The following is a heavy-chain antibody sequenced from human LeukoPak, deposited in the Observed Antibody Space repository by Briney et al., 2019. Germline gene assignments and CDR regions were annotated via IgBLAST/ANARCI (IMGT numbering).Heavy chain of an antibody. J-gene: IGHJ5*02. V-gene: IGHV4-34*01. CDR3: ARGPLAFRRVAGIFS. CDR2: IIHSGGT. D-gene: IGHD6-19*01. CDR1: GGSFNGYS. Sequence: PSETLSLPCAVSGGSFNGYSYTWIRQPPGKGLEWIGEIIHSGGTSYNPSLKSRLTISVDTSRKQFSLKLTSVTAADTALYFCARGPLAFRRVAGIFSWGRGTQVTVSS.